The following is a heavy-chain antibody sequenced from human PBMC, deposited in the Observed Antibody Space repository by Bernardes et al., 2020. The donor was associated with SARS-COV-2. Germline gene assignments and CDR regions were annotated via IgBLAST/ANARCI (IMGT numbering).Heavy chain of an antibody. V-gene: IGHV3-30-3*01. D-gene: IGHD1-26*01. J-gene: IGHJ6*02. CDR2: ISYDGSNK. CDR3: ARDLSFVGATMGGYYYYGMDV. Sequence: GGSLRLSCAASGFTFSSYAMHWVRQAPGKGLEWVAVISYDGSNKYYADSVKGRFTISRDNSKNTLYLQMNSLRAEDTAVYYCARDLSFVGATMGGYYYYGMDVWGQGTTVTVSS. CDR1: GFTFSSYA.